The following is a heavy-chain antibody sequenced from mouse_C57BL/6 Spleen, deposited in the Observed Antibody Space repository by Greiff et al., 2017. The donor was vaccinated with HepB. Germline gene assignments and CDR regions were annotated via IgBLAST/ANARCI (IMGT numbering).Heavy chain of an antibody. Sequence: EVQRVESGAELVRPGASVKLSCTASGFNIKDDYMHWVKQRPEQGLEWIGWIDPENGDTEYASKFQGKATITADTSSNTAYLQLSSLTSEDTAVYYCTTRGQYYFDYWGQGTTLTVSS. CDR1: GFNIKDDY. J-gene: IGHJ2*01. CDR3: TTRGQYYFDY. CDR2: IDPENGDT. V-gene: IGHV14-4*01.